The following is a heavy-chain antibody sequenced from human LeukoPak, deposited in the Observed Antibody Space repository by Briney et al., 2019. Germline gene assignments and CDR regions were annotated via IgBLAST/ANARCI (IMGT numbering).Heavy chain of an antibody. V-gene: IGHV4-61*01. CDR2: IYYSGST. D-gene: IGHD3-22*01. CDR1: GGSVSSGSYY. Sequence: PSETLSLTCTVSGGSVSSGSYYWSWIRQPPGKGLEWIGYIYYSGSTNYNPSLKSRVTISVDTSKNQFSLKLSSVTAADTAVYYCARSTAPYYYDSSGYYYREWGQGTLVTVSS. J-gene: IGHJ4*02. CDR3: ARSTAPYYYDSSGYYYRE.